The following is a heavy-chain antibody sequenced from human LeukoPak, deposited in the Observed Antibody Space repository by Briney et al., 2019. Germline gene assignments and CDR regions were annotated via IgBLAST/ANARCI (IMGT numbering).Heavy chain of an antibody. J-gene: IGHJ5*02. D-gene: IGHD2-2*01. CDR3: ARDMNQLPHNWFDP. Sequence: GGSLRLSCAASGFTFSNYWMHWVRQAPGKGLVWVSRINSDGSSTSYADSVKGRFTISRDNAKNTLYLQMNSLRAEDTAVYYCARDMNQLPHNWFDPWGQGTLVTVSS. CDR1: GFTFSNYW. V-gene: IGHV3-74*01. CDR2: INSDGSST.